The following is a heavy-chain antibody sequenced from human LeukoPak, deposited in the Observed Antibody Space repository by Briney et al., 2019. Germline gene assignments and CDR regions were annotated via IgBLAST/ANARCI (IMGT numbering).Heavy chain of an antibody. V-gene: IGHV1-46*01. CDR3: ARDPNYDSSGYYSDAFDI. CDR1: GYTFTSYY. J-gene: IGHJ3*02. D-gene: IGHD3-22*01. CDR2: INPRGGST. Sequence: ASVKVSCKASGYTFTSYYMHWVRQAPGQGLEWMGIINPRGGSTSYAQKFQGRVTMTRDMSTSTVYMELSSLRSEDTAVCYCARDPNYDSSGYYSDAFDIWGQGTMVTVSS.